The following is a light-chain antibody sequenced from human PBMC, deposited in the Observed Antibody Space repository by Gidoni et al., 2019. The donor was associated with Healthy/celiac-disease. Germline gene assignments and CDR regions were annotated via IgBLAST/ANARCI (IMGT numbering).Light chain of an antibody. J-gene: IGLJ3*02. CDR1: SSDFGGYNY. V-gene: IGLV2-14*01. Sequence: QSALTQPASVSGSPGQSITISCTGTSSDFGGYNYVSWYQQHSGKAPKLMMFDVSNRPSGVSNRFSGSKSGNTASLTISGLQAEDEADYYCSSYTSSSNWVFGGGTKLTVL. CDR2: DVS. CDR3: SSYTSSSNWV.